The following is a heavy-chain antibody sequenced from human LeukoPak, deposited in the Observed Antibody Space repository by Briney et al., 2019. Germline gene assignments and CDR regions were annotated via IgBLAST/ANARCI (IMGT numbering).Heavy chain of an antibody. Sequence: PSQTLPLTCTVSGGFHSSCANYWSWIRPPPGRGLEYIEHNYHIGSPYYNPSLKSRVTISVDTSKNQFSLKMTSVTAADTAVYYCARHSFGGSAYSFDYWGQGTLVTVSS. J-gene: IGHJ4*02. D-gene: IGHD3-22*01. CDR3: ARHSFGGSAYSFDY. V-gene: IGHV4-31*03. CDR1: GGFHSSCANY. CDR2: NYHIGSP.